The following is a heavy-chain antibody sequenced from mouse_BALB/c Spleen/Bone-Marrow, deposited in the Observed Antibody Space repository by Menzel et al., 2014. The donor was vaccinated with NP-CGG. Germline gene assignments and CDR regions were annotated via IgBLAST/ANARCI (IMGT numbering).Heavy chain of an antibody. V-gene: IGHV5-6*01. J-gene: IGHJ2*01. CDR2: ISSGGSYT. CDR1: GFTFSSYG. D-gene: IGHD2-3*01. CDR3: ARDGLDY. Sequence: EVHLVESGGDLVKPGGSLKLSCAASGFTFSSYGMSWVRPTPDKRLEWVATISSGGSYTYYPDSVKGRFTISRDNAKNTLYLQMSSLKSEDTAMYYCARDGLDYWGRGTTLTVSS.